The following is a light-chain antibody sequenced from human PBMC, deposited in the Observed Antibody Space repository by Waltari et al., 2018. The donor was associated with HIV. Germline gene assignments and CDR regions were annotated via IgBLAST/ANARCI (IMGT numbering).Light chain of an antibody. CDR2: RNS. J-gene: IGLJ1*01. CDR1: SFNIGSNF. V-gene: IGLV1-47*01. CDR3: AAWDDSLSGFYV. Sequence: QSVLTQPPSASRTPGQRVTIRCSGSSFNIGSNFVYWYQQLPGAAPKLLIYRNSQRPSGVPDRFSGSKSGPSASLAISGLRSEDEADYYCAAWDDSLSGFYVVGTGTKVTVL.